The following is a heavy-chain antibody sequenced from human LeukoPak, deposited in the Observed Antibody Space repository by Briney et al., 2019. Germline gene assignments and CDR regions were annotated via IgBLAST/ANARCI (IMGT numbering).Heavy chain of an antibody. CDR1: GYTFTGYY. Sequence: ASVKVSCKASGYTFTGYYMHWVRPAPGQGLEWMGWMNPNSGNTGYAQKFQGRVTMTRNTSISTAYMELSSLRSEDTAVYYCARVGYGLGWGQGTLVTVSS. CDR3: ARVGYGLG. CDR2: MNPNSGNT. D-gene: IGHD5-12*01. J-gene: IGHJ4*02. V-gene: IGHV1-8*02.